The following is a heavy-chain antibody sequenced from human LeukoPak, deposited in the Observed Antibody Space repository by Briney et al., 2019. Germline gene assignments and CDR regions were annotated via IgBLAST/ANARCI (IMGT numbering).Heavy chain of an antibody. D-gene: IGHD2-2*02. CDR1: GFTFSIYE. Sequence: QPGGSLRLSCAASGFTFSIYEMNWVRQAPGKGLEWVSSSSGSTIYYADSVKGRFTISRDNAKNSLYLQMNSLRAEDTAVYYCARVYPGGYFDYWGQGTLVTVSS. CDR2: SSSGSTI. V-gene: IGHV3-48*03. CDR3: ARVYPGGYFDY. J-gene: IGHJ4*02.